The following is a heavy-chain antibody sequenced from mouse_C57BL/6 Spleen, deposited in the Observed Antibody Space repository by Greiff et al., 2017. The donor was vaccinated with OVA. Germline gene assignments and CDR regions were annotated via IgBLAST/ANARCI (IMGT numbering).Heavy chain of an antibody. CDR1: GFSLTSYG. J-gene: IGHJ4*01. D-gene: IGHD2-4*01. CDR3: ARHEIYYDYDGEGRYYAMDY. V-gene: IGHV2-6-1*01. Sequence: VKLMESGPGLVAPSQSLSITCTVSGFSLTSYGVHWVRQPPGKGLEWLVVIWSDGSTTYNSALKSRLSISKDNSKSQVFLKMNSLQTDDTAMYYCARHEIYYDYDGEGRYYAMDYWGQGTSVTVSS. CDR2: IWSDGST.